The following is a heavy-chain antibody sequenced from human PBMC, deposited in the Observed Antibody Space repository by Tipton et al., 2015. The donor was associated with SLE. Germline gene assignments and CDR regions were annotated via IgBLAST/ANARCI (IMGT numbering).Heavy chain of an antibody. CDR3: ARYITMIVVGEAFDI. J-gene: IGHJ3*02. V-gene: IGHV4-34*01. CDR1: GGSFSDYY. CDR2: INHSGST. Sequence: TLSLTCAVYGGSFSDYYWSWIRQPPGKGLEWIGEINHSGSTNYNPSLKSRVTISVDTSKNQFSLKLSSVTAADTAVYYCARYITMIVVGEAFDIWGQETMVTVPS. D-gene: IGHD3-22*01.